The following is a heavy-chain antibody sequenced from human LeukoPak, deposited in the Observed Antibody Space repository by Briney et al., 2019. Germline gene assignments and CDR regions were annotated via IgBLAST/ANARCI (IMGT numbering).Heavy chain of an antibody. J-gene: IGHJ5*01. CDR1: GFTFSVYA. D-gene: IGHD3-22*01. CDR2: ITSSGEAT. V-gene: IGHV3-23*01. CDR3: AKDRPNYYQSNGHYYRRDGDS. Sequence: GGSLRLSCDASGFTFSVYAMSWVRQGTGKGLEWVSSITSSGEATYYADSVRGRFTISRDNPRYTLYLQMNSLTAEDTAVYYCAKDRPNYYQSNGHYYRRDGDSWGQGTLVTVSS.